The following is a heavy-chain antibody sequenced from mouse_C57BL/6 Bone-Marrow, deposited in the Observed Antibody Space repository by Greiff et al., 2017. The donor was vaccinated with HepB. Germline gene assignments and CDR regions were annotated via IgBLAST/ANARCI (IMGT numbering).Heavy chain of an antibody. J-gene: IGHJ3*01. CDR3: ARRGFITTVVAPAAY. CDR2: IHPNSGST. CDR1: GYTFTSYW. D-gene: IGHD1-1*01. Sequence: VQLQQPGAELVKPGASVKLSCKASGYTFTSYWMHWVKQRPGQGLEWIGMIHPNSGSTNYNEKFKSKATLTVDKSSSTAYMQLSSLTSEDSAVYYCARRGFITTVVAPAAYWGQGTLVTVSA. V-gene: IGHV1-64*01.